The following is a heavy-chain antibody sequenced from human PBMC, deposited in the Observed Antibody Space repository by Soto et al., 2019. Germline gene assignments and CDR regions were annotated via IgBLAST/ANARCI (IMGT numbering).Heavy chain of an antibody. CDR2: IYPGDSDA. CDR1: GYTFSKYW. CDR3: ARQGGEYNTTSDY. V-gene: IGHV5-51*01. J-gene: IGHJ4*02. Sequence: GGSLKISCKGSGYTFSKYWIGWVRQTPGKGLEWMGMIYPGDSDARYSPSFEGQVTFSVDKSINTAYLQWNSLKASDTAMYYCARQGGEYNTTSDYWGQGTLVTVSS. D-gene: IGHD3-10*01.